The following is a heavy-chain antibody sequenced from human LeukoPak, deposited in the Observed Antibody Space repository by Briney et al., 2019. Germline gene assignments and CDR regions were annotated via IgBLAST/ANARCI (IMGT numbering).Heavy chain of an antibody. CDR3: ARGAGGYRFDP. V-gene: IGHV4-59*01. CDR1: GGSMSDYH. D-gene: IGHD1-1*01. J-gene: IGHJ5*02. Sequence: SETLSLTCTVSGGSMSDYHWSWIRQPPGKGLEYIGYIYNRGSTHYNLSLKSRVTISADTSKKQFSLKLTSVTAADTAVYYCARGAGGYRFDPWGQGTLVIVSS. CDR2: IYNRGST.